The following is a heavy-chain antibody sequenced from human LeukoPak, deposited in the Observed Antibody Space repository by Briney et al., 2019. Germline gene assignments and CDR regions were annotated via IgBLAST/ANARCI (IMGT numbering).Heavy chain of an antibody. CDR1: GGSIGGGTYY. Sequence: TLSLTCTVSGGSIGGGTYYWSWIRQPAGKGLEWIGRIYTSGSTNYNPSLKSRVTISVDTSKTQFSLKLSSVTAADTAVYYCARDVGYSYGYYAFDIWGQGTMVTVSS. J-gene: IGHJ3*02. CDR3: ARDVGYSYGYYAFDI. CDR2: IYTSGST. V-gene: IGHV4-61*02. D-gene: IGHD5-18*01.